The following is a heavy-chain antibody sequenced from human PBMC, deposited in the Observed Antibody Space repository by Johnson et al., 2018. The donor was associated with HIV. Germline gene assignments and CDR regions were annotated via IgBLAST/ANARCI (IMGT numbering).Heavy chain of an antibody. CDR1: GFAFSRNA. CDR3: VRGSLIDDSFPE. Sequence: QVKLVESGGGVVQPGRSLGLSCTASGFAFSRNAMHWVRQPPGKGLEWVAVISSDGAEKHYGDSVRGRFTISRDNSRNTLSLQMNSLTSDDTSIYYCVRGSLIDDSFPEWGQGTTVLVSS. CDR2: ISSDGAEK. J-gene: IGHJ3*01. D-gene: IGHD2-8*01. V-gene: IGHV3-30*03.